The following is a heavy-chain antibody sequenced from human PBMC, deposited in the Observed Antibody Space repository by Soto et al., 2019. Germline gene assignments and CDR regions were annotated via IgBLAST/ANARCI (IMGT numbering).Heavy chain of an antibody. D-gene: IGHD3-16*01. CDR1: GFTFSIHA. V-gene: IGHV3-48*02. CDR2: IHGTRSII. CDR3: ARDARNADYDY. J-gene: IGHJ4*02. Sequence: EVQLVESGGGLVQPGGSLRLSCEVSGFTFSIHAMNWVRQAPGKGLEWVAYIHGTRSIIYYADSVKGRFTISRGNAKNSLFLQMDSLRDEDTAVYYCARDARNADYDYWGQGTLVTVSS.